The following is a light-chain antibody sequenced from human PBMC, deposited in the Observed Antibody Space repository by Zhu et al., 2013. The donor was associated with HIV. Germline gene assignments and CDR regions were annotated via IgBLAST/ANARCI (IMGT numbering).Light chain of an antibody. V-gene: IGKV1-39*01. CDR1: QTITTF. Sequence: DIQMTQSPSSLSASVGDTVTLTCRASQTITTFLNWYQQKPGSAPNLLIHRASNLQTGVPSRFTGSGFETHFTLTISDLQPEDFATYYCQQSYGTPWTF. CDR2: RAS. CDR3: QQSYGTPWT. J-gene: IGKJ1*01.